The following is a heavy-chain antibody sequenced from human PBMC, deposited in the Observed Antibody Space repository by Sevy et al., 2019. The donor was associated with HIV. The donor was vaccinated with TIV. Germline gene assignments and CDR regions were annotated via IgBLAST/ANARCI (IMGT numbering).Heavy chain of an antibody. CDR2: INRDGSQK. D-gene: IGHD6-13*01. CDR1: GFSLNTYW. CDR3: ARDSGQQLAYMGLFDY. V-gene: IGHV3-7*01. J-gene: IGHJ4*02. Sequence: GGSLRLSCAASGFSLNTYWLSWVRQAPGKGLEWVANINRDGSQKYYADSVKGRFTFSRDNAKRSLYLQMNSLRAEDTAIDDCARDSGQQLAYMGLFDYWGQGTLVTVSS.